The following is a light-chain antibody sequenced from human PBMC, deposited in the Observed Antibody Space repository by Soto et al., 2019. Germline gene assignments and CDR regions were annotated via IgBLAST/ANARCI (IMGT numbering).Light chain of an antibody. CDR3: QQANSFPRT. CDR1: QGFSTW. V-gene: IGKV1-12*01. J-gene: IGKJ4*01. Sequence: DIQMTQSPSSVSASVGVRVTITCRASQGFSTWLAWYRRKPGRAPELLIYSASSLHSGVPSRFSGSGSGTDFTLTISSLQPEDFATYYCQQANSFPRTFGGGTEVEIK. CDR2: SAS.